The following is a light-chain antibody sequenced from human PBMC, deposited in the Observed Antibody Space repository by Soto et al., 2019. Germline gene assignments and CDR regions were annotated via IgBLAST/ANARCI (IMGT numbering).Light chain of an antibody. V-gene: IGKV3-20*01. J-gene: IGKJ5*01. CDR1: QTVTNNN. CDR3: QQYGASPIT. Sequence: EIVLTQSPGTLSLSPGQRATLSCRASQTVTNNNLAWYQQKAGQSPRLLIFGASNRATGIPDRFSGSGSGPDFTLTISRLEPEDFALYYCQQYGASPITFGQGTRLE. CDR2: GAS.